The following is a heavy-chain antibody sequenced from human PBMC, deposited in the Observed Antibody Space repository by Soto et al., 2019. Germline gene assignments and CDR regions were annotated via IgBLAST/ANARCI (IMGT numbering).Heavy chain of an antibody. CDR2: IYYSGST. V-gene: IGHV4-31*03. D-gene: IGHD6-13*01. Sequence: SETLSLTCTVSGGSISSGGYYWGWIRQHPGKGLEWIGYIYYSGSTYYNPSLKSRVTISVDTSKNQFSLKLSSVTAADTAVYYCARGPGSSSWPIDYWGQGTLVTVSS. J-gene: IGHJ4*02. CDR3: ARGPGSSSWPIDY. CDR1: GGSISSGGYY.